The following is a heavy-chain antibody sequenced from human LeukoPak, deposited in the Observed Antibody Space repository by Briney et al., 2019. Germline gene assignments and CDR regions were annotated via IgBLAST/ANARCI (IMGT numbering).Heavy chain of an antibody. D-gene: IGHD4-17*01. V-gene: IGHV1-18*01. J-gene: IGHJ4*02. CDR1: GYTFTTYG. Sequence: GASVKVSCKASGYTFTTYGFSWVRQPPGQGLEWMGWISSYNGGADYAQKLQGRVTMTTDTSTSTTYMELRSLRSDDTAVYYCARQKKQTTAIDYWGQGTLVTVSS. CDR2: ISSYNGGA. CDR3: ARQKKQTTAIDY.